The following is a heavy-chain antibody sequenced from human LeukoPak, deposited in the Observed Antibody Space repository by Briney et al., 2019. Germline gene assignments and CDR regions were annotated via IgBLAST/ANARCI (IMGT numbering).Heavy chain of an antibody. CDR1: GFTFGDYS. J-gene: IGHJ4*02. CDR2: IYSGGNT. D-gene: IGHD3-22*01. Sequence: GGSLRLSCTACGFTFGDYSMSWVRQAPGKGLECVSVIYSGGNTYYADSVKGRFTIPRDNSKNTLYLQMNRLRAEDTAVYYCARKTDSGGQGDYWGPGTLVTVSS. V-gene: IGHV3-66*01. CDR3: ARKTDSGGQGDY.